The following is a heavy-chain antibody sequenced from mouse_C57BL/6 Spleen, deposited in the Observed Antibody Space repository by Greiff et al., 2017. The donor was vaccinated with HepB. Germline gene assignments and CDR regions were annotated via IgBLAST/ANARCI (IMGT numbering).Heavy chain of an antibody. CDR1: GYTFTSYW. Sequence: VQLQQPGAELVKPGASVKMSCKASGYTFTSYWITWVKQRPGQGLEWIGDIYPGSGSTNYNEKFKSKATLTVDTSSSTAYMQLSSLTSEDSAVYYCARGLLYYGSSYAMDYWGQGTSVTVSS. CDR2: IYPGSGST. D-gene: IGHD1-1*01. CDR3: ARGLLYYGSSYAMDY. V-gene: IGHV1-55*01. J-gene: IGHJ4*01.